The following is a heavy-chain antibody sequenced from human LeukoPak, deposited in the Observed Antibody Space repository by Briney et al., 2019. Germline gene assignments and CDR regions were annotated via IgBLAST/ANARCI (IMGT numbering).Heavy chain of an antibody. Sequence: SGTLSLTCAVSGGTVSSSNWWSWVRQPSGKGLEGIGEIFHSGSTNYNPSLKSRVTISVDKSKNQFSLKLSSVTAADTAVYYCARRCYNSGSYPKGDYWGQGTLVTVSS. V-gene: IGHV4-4*02. CDR1: GGTVSSSNW. J-gene: IGHJ4*02. CDR2: IFHSGST. CDR3: ARRCYNSGSYPKGDY. D-gene: IGHD3-10*01.